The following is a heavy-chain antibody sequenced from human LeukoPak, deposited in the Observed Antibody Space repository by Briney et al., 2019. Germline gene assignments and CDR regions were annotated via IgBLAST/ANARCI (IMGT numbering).Heavy chain of an antibody. CDR2: IFYSGST. J-gene: IGHJ3*02. D-gene: IGHD1-26*01. CDR3: ARDRPSYRDAFDI. CDR1: GASISSYY. V-gene: IGHV4-59*12. Sequence: SETLSLTCTVSGASISSYYWSWIRQPPGKGLEWIGYIFYSGSTNYNPSLKSRVTMSVDTSKNQFSLKLSSVTAADTAVYYCARDRPSYRDAFDIWGQGTMVTVSS.